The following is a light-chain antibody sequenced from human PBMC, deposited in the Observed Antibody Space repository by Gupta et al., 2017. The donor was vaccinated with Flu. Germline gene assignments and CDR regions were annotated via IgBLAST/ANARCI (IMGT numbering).Light chain of an antibody. V-gene: IGLV1-40*01. CDR1: DSNFGAGYD. Sequence: CTGSDSNFGAGYDAHWYQKVPGAPPKLLIYGSTNRPAGVSDRFSGSKSGTSASLAITGLQGEDEAEYYCQSYDSNLNTLSVQDIFGTGTKVTVL. J-gene: IGLJ1*01. CDR2: GST. CDR3: QSYDSNLNTLSVQDI.